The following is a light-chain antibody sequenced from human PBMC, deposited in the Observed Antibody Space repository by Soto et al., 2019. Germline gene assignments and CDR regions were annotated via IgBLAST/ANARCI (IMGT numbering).Light chain of an antibody. CDR2: KAS. CDR1: QSISSW. J-gene: IGKJ1*01. V-gene: IGKV1-5*03. CDR3: QRLGT. Sequence: DIQMTQSPSTLSASVGDRVTITCRASQSISSWLAWYQQKPGKAPKLLIYKASSLESGVRSRFSGSGSGTEFTLTISSLQPDDFAAYYCQRLGTFGQGTKVEIK.